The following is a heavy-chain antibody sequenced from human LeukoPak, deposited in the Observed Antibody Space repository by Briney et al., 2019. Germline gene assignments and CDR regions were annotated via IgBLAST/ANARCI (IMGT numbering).Heavy chain of an antibody. J-gene: IGHJ5*02. CDR1: GGSISSSSYY. CDR3: ARHSTIVTERWFDP. Sequence: SETLSLTCTVSGGSISSSSYYWGWIRQPPWKGLEWIGSIYYSGSTYYNPSLKSRVTISVDTSVNQFSLKLSSVTAADTAMYYCARHSTIVTERWFDPWGQGTLVTVSS. D-gene: IGHD2-21*01. V-gene: IGHV4-39*01. CDR2: IYYSGST.